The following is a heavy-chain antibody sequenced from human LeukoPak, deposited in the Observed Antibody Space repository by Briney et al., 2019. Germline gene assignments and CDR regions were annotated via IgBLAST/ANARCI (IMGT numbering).Heavy chain of an antibody. V-gene: IGHV4-38-2*02. CDR3: ARGLQGGYYYDDAFDI. J-gene: IGHJ3*02. Sequence: PSETLSLTCTVSGYSISSGYYWGWIRPPPGKGLEWIGSMYHSGSTYYNPSLMSRVTISVDTSKNQFSLKLSSVTAADTAVYYCARGLQGGYYYDDAFDIWGQGTMATVSS. D-gene: IGHD3-22*01. CDR1: GYSISSGYY. CDR2: MYHSGST.